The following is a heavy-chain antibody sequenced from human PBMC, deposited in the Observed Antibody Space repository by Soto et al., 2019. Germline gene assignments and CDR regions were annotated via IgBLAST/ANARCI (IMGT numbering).Heavy chain of an antibody. CDR1: GFTFRSYG. CDR3: AKGTSLYRPPFDS. V-gene: IGHV3-23*01. J-gene: IGHJ4*02. Sequence: EVQLLESGGNLVQPGGSLRLSCEASGFTFRSYGMSWVRLAPGKGLEWVAGISGIGGLTYYADSVKGRFVISRDNNKNTAPLQIKTLNSEDTALYYCAKGTSLYRPPFDSWCQVALVYVAS. D-gene: IGHD1-1*01. CDR2: ISGIGGLT.